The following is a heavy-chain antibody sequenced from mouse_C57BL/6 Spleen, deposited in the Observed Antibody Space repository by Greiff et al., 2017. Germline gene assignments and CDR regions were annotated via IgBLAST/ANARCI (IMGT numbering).Heavy chain of an antibody. CDR1: GYTFTSYW. Sequence: VQLQQPGAELVMPGASVKLSCKASGYTFTSYWMHWVKQRPGQGLEWIGEIDPSDSYTNYNQKFKGKSTLTADKSSSTAYMQLSSLTSEDSAVYYCARSGLRLDFDYWGQGTTLTVSS. J-gene: IGHJ2*01. CDR3: ARSGLRLDFDY. V-gene: IGHV1-69*01. D-gene: IGHD1-1*01. CDR2: IDPSDSYT.